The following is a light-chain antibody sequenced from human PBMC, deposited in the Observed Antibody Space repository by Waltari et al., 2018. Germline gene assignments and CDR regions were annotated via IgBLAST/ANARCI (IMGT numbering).Light chain of an antibody. CDR2: DVS. CDR3: SSYTSSSAPYV. V-gene: IGLV2-14*01. Sequence: QSALTQPASVSGSPGQSITISCTGTSSDVGGYNYVSWYQQHPGKAPKLMIYDVSNRPSGVSNRFSGSKSGNTASLTSSRLQAEDEADYYCSSYTSSSAPYVFGTGTKVTVL. CDR1: SSDVGGYNY. J-gene: IGLJ1*01.